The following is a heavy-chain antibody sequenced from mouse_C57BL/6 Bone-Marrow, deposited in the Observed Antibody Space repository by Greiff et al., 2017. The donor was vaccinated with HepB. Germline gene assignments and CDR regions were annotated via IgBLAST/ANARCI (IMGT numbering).Heavy chain of an antibody. J-gene: IGHJ3*01. V-gene: IGHV5-4*01. CDR3: ARGRLMVTTFLGFAY. CDR2: ISDGGSYT. CDR1: GFTFSSYA. Sequence: EVQGVESGGGLVKPGGSLKLSCAASGFTFSSYAMSWVRQTPEKRLEWVATISDGGSYTYYPDNVKGRFTISRDNAKNNLYLQMSHLKSEDTAMYYCARGRLMVTTFLGFAYWGQGTLVTVSA. D-gene: IGHD2-1*01.